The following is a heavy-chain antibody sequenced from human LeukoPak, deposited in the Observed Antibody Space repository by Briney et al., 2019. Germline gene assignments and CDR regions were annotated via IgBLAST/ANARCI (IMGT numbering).Heavy chain of an antibody. CDR3: AKSEAVLFFFDY. CDR1: GFTFSDYY. J-gene: IGHJ4*02. V-gene: IGHV3-11*04. CDR2: ISSSGSTI. Sequence: GSLRLSCAASGFTFSDYYMSWIRQAPGKGLEWDSYISSSGSTIYYADSVKGRFTISRDNSKNTLYLQMNSLRAEDTAVYYCAKSEAVLFFFDYWGQGTLVTVSS. D-gene: IGHD2-15*01.